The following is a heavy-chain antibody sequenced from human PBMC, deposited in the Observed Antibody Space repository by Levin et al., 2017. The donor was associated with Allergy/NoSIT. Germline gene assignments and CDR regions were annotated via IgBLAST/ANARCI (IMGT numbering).Heavy chain of an antibody. D-gene: IGHD3-16*01. Sequence: SETLSLTCAVSGGSISSGGYSWSWIRQPPGKGLEWIGYIYHSGSTYYNPSLKSRVTISVDRSKNQFSLKLSSVTAADTAVYYCARATGAALGDYWGQGTLVTVSS. CDR3: ARATGAALGDY. J-gene: IGHJ4*02. CDR1: GGSISSGGYS. V-gene: IGHV4-30-2*01. CDR2: IYHSGST.